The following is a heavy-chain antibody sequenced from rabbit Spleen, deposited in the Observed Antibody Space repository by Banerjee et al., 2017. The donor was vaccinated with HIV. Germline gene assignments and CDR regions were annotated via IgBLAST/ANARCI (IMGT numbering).Heavy chain of an antibody. CDR2: INANNGNS. D-gene: IGHD1-1*01. Sequence: QEQLEESGGDLVKPEGSLTLTCRASGFSFICNGVMCWVRQAPGKGLEWIACINANNGNSVYANWAKGRFTVSKTSSTTVTLQMTSLTAADTATYFCARDLAAVIGWNFGLWGQGTLVTVS. V-gene: IGHV1S45*01. CDR3: ARDLAAVIGWNFGL. CDR1: GFSFICNGV. J-gene: IGHJ4*01.